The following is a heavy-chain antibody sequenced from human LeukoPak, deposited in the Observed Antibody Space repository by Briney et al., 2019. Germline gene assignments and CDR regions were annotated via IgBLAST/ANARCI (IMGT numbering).Heavy chain of an antibody. CDR2: ITWNGGST. J-gene: IGHJ3*02. Sequence: PGGSLRLSSAASGFTFSSYSMNWVRQAPGKGLEWVSGITWNGGSTGYADSVKGRFTISRDNAKNSLYLQINSLRAEDTALYHCARDKSYYAFDIWGQGTMVTVSS. CDR3: ARDKSYYAFDI. V-gene: IGHV3-20*01. CDR1: GFTFSSYS. D-gene: IGHD1-26*01.